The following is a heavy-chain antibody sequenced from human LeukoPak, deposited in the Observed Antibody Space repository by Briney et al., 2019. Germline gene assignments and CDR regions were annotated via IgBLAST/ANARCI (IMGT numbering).Heavy chain of an antibody. J-gene: IGHJ5*02. CDR2: INPNSGGT. CDR3: AREVRVVAVPAAIHWFDP. CDR1: GYTFTGYY. Sequence: GASVRVSCKASGYTFTGYYMHWVRQAPGQGLEWMGWINPNSGGTNYAKKFQGGVTMTSRTSISTAYMELSRLRSDDTAVYYCAREVRVVAVPAAIHWFDPWDQGTIATVTS. V-gene: IGHV1-2*02. D-gene: IGHD2-2*02.